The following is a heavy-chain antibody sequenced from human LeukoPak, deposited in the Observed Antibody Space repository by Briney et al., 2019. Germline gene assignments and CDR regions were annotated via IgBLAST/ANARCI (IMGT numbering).Heavy chain of an antibody. CDR2: ISSSSSYI. Sequence: AGGSLRLSCAASGFTFSSYSMNWVRQAPGKGLEWVSSISSSSSYIYYADSVKGRFTISRDNAKNSLYLQMNSLRAEDTAVYYCARTGVRFDAFGIWGQGTMVTVSS. CDR3: ARTGVRFDAFGI. J-gene: IGHJ3*02. D-gene: IGHD1-14*01. CDR1: GFTFSSYS. V-gene: IGHV3-21*01.